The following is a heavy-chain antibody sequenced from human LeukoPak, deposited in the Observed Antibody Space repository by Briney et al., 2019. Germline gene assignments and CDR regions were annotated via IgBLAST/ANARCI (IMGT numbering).Heavy chain of an antibody. CDR1: GFTFSSYA. J-gene: IGHJ4*02. Sequence: PGGSLRLSRAHSGFTFSSYAMYWVRQAPGKGLEGVAVISYDGSNKYYADSVKGRFTISRDNSKITLYLQMDRLRAEYTCVYLCARAVDGFDYWGQGTMVTVSS. V-gene: IGHV3-30-3*01. D-gene: IGHD5-24*01. CDR2: ISYDGSNK. CDR3: ARAVDGFDY.